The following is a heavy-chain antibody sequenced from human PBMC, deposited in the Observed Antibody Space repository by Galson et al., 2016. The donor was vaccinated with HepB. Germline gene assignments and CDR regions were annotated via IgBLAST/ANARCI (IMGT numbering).Heavy chain of an antibody. Sequence: SLRLSCAASGFSFSSYSMNWVRQAPGKGLQWVSSISSSSSYIYYADSLKGRFTISRDNAKNSLFLQMNNLRAEDTAVYYCARLGTYSSSSGGGYWGQGTLVTVSS. J-gene: IGHJ4*02. CDR3: ARLGTYSSSSGGGY. V-gene: IGHV3-21*01. CDR2: ISSSSSYI. CDR1: GFSFSSYS. D-gene: IGHD6-6*01.